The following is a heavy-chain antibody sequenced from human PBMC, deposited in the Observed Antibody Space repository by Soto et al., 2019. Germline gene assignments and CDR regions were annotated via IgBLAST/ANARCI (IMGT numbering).Heavy chain of an antibody. CDR1: GYTFTGYY. V-gene: IGHV1-2*04. CDR3: ARESSHAPTHY. Sequence: ASVKVSCKASGYTFTGYYMHWVRQAPGQGLEWMGWINPNSGGTNYAQKFQGWVTMTRDTSISTAYMELSRLRSDDTAVDYCARESSHAPTHYWGQGTLVTVSS. CDR2: INPNSGGT. D-gene: IGHD2-2*01. J-gene: IGHJ4*02.